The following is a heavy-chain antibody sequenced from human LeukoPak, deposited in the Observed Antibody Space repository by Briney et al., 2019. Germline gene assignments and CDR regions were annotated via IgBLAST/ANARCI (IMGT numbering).Heavy chain of an antibody. Sequence: GGSLRHSCAASGFTFSSYAMAWVRQAPGKGLECVSSLSFGGGTIYYADSVKGRFTISRDTSKNTLYLQMNSLRAEDTAIYYCAKEVVPGTSRSFDYWGQGTLVTVSS. CDR3: AKEVVPGTSRSFDY. V-gene: IGHV3-23*01. CDR1: GFTFSSYA. D-gene: IGHD2-2*01. CDR2: LSFGGGTI. J-gene: IGHJ4*02.